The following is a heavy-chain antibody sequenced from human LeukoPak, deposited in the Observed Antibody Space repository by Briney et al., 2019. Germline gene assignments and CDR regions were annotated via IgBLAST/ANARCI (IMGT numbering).Heavy chain of an antibody. J-gene: IGHJ6*03. CDR1: GFTFSSYA. CDR3: ARASARYYMDV. D-gene: IGHD3-10*01. Sequence: GGSLRLSCAASGFTFSSYAMSWVRQAPGKGLEWVSSISSSSSYIYYADSVKGRFTISRDNAKNSLYLQMNSLRAEDTAVYYCARASARYYMDVWGKGTTVTVSS. CDR2: ISSSSSYI. V-gene: IGHV3-21*01.